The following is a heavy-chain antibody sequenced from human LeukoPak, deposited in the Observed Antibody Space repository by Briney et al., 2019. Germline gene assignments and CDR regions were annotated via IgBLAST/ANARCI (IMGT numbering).Heavy chain of an antibody. J-gene: IGHJ4*02. D-gene: IGHD6-13*01. CDR3: ARHAARVFSGPYYFDY. CDR1: GGSISSYY. Sequence: PSETLSLTCTVSGGSISSYYWSWLRQPPGKGLEWIGYIYYSGSTNYNPSLKSRVTISVDTSKNQFSLKLSSVTAADTAVYYCARHAARVFSGPYYFDYWGQGTLVTVSS. CDR2: IYYSGST. V-gene: IGHV4-59*08.